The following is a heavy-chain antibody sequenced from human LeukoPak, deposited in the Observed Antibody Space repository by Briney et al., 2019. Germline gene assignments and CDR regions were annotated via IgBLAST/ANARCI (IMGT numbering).Heavy chain of an antibody. CDR2: IYYSGST. CDR1: GASISSGTYS. CDR3: ARDGYNYGRYFDY. J-gene: IGHJ4*02. V-gene: IGHV4-39*02. Sequence: SQTLSLTCTVSGASISSGTYSWSWIRQPPGKGLEWIGSIYYSGSTYYNPSLKSRVTISVDTSKNQSSLKLSSVTAADTAVYYCARDGYNYGRYFDYWGQGTLVTVSS. D-gene: IGHD5-24*01.